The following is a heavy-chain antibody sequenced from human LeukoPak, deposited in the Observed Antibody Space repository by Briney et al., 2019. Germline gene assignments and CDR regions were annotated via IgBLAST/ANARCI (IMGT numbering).Heavy chain of an antibody. V-gene: IGHV4-61*02. D-gene: IGHD1-26*01. Sequence: PSETLSLTCTVSGGSISSSSYYWSWIRQPAGTGLEWIGRIYTSGSTTYNSSLKSRVTISLDTSKNHFSLRLSSVTAADTAVYYCARDREVGATGYYFDYWGQGTLVTVSS. CDR3: ARDREVGATGYYFDY. CDR1: GGSISSSSYY. CDR2: IYTSGST. J-gene: IGHJ4*02.